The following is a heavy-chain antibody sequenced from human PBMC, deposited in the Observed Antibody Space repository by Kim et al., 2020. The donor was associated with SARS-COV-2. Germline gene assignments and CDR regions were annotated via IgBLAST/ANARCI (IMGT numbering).Heavy chain of an antibody. CDR3: ARGVRSFSMILVVITAQPCYLDY. J-gene: IGHJ4*02. CDR2: INHSGST. Sequence: SETLSLTCAVYGGSFSDYYWIWIRQPPGKGLEWIGEINHSGSTNYNPSLKSRVTISVDTSKNQFSLNLRSVTAADTAVDYCARGVRSFSMILVVITAQPCYLDYWSQGTLVTVS. CDR1: GGSFSDYY. D-gene: IGHD3-22*01. V-gene: IGHV4-34*01.